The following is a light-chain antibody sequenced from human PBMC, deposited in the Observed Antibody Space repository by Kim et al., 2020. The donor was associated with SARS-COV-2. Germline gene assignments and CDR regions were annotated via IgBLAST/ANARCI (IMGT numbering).Light chain of an antibody. CDR3: QHFDTSPYT. CDR1: QSVSRSY. Sequence: ENVLTQSPGTLSLSPGERATLSCRASQSVSRSYLAWYQQKPGQAPRLLIYGASTRATGIPDRFSGSGSGTDFTLTISRLDPEDFAVYFCQHFDTSPYTFGQGTKLEI. V-gene: IGKV3-20*01. J-gene: IGKJ2*01. CDR2: GAS.